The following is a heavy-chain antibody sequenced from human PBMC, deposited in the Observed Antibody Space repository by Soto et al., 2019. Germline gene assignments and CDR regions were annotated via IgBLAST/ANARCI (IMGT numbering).Heavy chain of an antibody. CDR3: ANGYSYGPSNY. D-gene: IGHD5-18*01. J-gene: IGHJ4*01. CDR1: GFTFSSYE. V-gene: IGHV3-48*03. Sequence: GGSLRLSCAASGFTFSSYEMNWVRQAPGKGLEWVSYISSSGSTIYYADSVKGRFTISRDNAKNSLYLQMNSLRAEDTAVYYGANGYSYGPSNYCGHATLVTVFS. CDR2: ISSSGSTI.